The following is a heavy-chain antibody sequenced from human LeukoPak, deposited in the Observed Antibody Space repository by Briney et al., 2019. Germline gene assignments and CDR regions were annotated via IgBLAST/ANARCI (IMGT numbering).Heavy chain of an antibody. D-gene: IGHD5-12*01. J-gene: IGHJ4*02. Sequence: GGSLRLSCAASGFTFSTYAMSWVRQAPGKGLEWVSGISGSGAGTYYADSVKGRFTISRDNSKSTLYLQMNSLRVEDTAVYYCAKIWATSRFDYWGQGTLVTVSS. CDR1: GFTFSTYA. V-gene: IGHV3-23*01. CDR2: ISGSGAGT. CDR3: AKIWATSRFDY.